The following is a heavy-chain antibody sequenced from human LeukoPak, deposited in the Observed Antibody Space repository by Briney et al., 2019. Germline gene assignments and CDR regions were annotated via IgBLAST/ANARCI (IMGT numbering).Heavy chain of an antibody. Sequence: ASVKVSCKASGYTFTSYDISWVRQAPGQGLEWMGWISAYNGNTNYAQKLQGRVTMTTDTSTSTAYMELRSLRSDDTAVYYCARDHSLVAVAGNGPDAFDIWGQGTMVTVSS. J-gene: IGHJ3*02. CDR2: ISAYNGNT. CDR1: GYTFTSYD. V-gene: IGHV1-18*01. D-gene: IGHD6-19*01. CDR3: ARDHSLVAVAGNGPDAFDI.